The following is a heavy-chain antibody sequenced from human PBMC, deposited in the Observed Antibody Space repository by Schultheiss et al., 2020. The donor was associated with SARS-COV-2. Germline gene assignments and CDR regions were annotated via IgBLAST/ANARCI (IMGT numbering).Heavy chain of an antibody. J-gene: IGHJ6*02. CDR1: GGSISSSSYY. V-gene: IGHV4-39*07. Sequence: SQTLSLTCTVSGGSISSSSYYWGWIRQPPGKGLEWIGEINHSGSTNYNPSLKSRVTISVDTSKNQFSLKLSSVTAADTAVYYCAREWYSYGMDVWGQGTTVTVSS. CDR3: AREWYSYGMDV. CDR2: INHSGST.